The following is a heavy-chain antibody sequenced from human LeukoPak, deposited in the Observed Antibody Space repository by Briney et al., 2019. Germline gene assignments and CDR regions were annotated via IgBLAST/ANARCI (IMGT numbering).Heavy chain of an antibody. CDR2: ISYDGGNK. J-gene: IGHJ3*02. Sequence: GGSLRLSCAASGFTFSNYAMHWVRQAPGQGLEWVAVISYDGGNKYYTDSVKGRFTISRDNSKNTLYLQMNSLRAEDTAVYYCARGVYIVGASLWAFDIWGQGTVVTVSS. CDR1: GFTFSNYA. V-gene: IGHV3-30*04. CDR3: ARGVYIVGASLWAFDI. D-gene: IGHD1-26*01.